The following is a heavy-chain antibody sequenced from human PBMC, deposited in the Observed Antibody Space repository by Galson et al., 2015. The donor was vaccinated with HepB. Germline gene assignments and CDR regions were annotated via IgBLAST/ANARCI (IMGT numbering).Heavy chain of an antibody. CDR3: TTGPITIFGVDIG. CDR2: IKSKTDGGTT. CDR1: GFTFSAAW. D-gene: IGHD3-3*01. J-gene: IGHJ4*02. Sequence: SLRLSCAASGFTFSAAWMSWVRQAPGKGLEWVGRIKSKTDGGTTDYAAPVRGRFTISRHDSENTVYLQMSTLKTEDTAVYYCTTGPITIFGVDIGWGQGTLVTVSS. V-gene: IGHV3-15*01.